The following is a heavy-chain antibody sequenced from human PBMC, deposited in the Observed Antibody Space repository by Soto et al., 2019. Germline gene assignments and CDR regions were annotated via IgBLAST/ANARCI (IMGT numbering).Heavy chain of an antibody. CDR3: AKFMQDDFTQYFDP. V-gene: IGHV4-59*03. J-gene: IGHJ5*02. Sequence: LDPLTLTSIVSGGSIASYLCSWIGFFPGKEREWIAYTSYTGNTHHIPSLQRQTTPSMHTPQNQWSLKVTSMTAPDTAVYDCAKFMQDDFTQYFDPWGQGTLVTVSS. CDR1: GGSIASYL. D-gene: IGHD2-15*01. CDR2: TSYTGNT.